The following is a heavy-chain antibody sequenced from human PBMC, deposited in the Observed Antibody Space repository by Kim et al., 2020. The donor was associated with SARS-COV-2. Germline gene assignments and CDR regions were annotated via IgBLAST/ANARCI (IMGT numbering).Heavy chain of an antibody. Sequence: YAVSVKSRITINPDTTKTQISLRLNSVTPEGTAVYYCAREGYSSSSQFDDWGQGTLVTVSS. CDR3: AREGYSSSSQFDD. V-gene: IGHV6-1*01. D-gene: IGHD6-13*01. J-gene: IGHJ4*02.